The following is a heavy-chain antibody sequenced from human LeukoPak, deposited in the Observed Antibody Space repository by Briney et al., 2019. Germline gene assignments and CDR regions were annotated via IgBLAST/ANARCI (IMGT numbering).Heavy chain of an antibody. J-gene: IGHJ6*02. CDR1: GYTFTSYG. V-gene: IGHV1-18*01. D-gene: IGHD3-22*01. CDR3: ARVPQTYYYDSSGYYEFSYGMDV. CDR2: ISAYNGNT. Sequence: ASVKVSCKASGYTFTSYGISWVRQAPGQGLEWMGWISAYNGNTNYAQKLQGRVTMTTDTSTSTAYMELRSLRSDDTAVYYCARVPQTYYYDSSGYYEFSYGMDVWGQGTTVTVSS.